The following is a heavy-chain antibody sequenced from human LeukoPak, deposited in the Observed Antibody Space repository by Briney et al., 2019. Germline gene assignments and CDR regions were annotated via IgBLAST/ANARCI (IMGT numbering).Heavy chain of an antibody. Sequence: SSETLSLTCSVSGGSISSSSYYWGWIRQPPGKGLEWIGSVYYSGSTYYNSSLKSRVTISVDTSKNQFSLKLSSVTAADTAVYYCARVYDILTGYPTYNWFDPWGQGTLVTVSS. CDR3: ARVYDILTGYPTYNWFDP. D-gene: IGHD3-9*01. V-gene: IGHV4-39*07. J-gene: IGHJ5*02. CDR1: GGSISSSSYY. CDR2: VYYSGST.